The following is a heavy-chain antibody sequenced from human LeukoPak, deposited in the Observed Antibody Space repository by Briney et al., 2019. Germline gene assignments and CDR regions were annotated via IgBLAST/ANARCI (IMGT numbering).Heavy chain of an antibody. J-gene: IGHJ4*02. D-gene: IGHD5-24*01. Sequence: PGGSLRLSCAASGFTFSDYSMTWVRQAPGKGLEWISYIGIDSGNTNYADSVKGRFTISGDKAKNSLYLQMNGLRVEDTAVYYCARDYKYAFDNWGQGTLVTVSS. V-gene: IGHV3-48*01. CDR1: GFTFSDYS. CDR2: IGIDSGNT. CDR3: ARDYKYAFDN.